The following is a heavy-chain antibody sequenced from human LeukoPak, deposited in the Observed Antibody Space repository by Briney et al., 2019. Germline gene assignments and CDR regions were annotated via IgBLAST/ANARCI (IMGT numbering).Heavy chain of an antibody. Sequence: PGGSLRLSCAASGFTFSSYWMHWVRQAPGKGLVWVSRINSDGSSTSYADSVKGRFTISRDNAKNTLYLQMSSLRAEDTAVYYCARVSRYCSSTSCYLLWGQGTLVTVSS. CDR2: INSDGSST. V-gene: IGHV3-74*01. J-gene: IGHJ4*02. CDR1: GFTFSSYW. D-gene: IGHD2-2*01. CDR3: ARVSRYCSSTSCYLL.